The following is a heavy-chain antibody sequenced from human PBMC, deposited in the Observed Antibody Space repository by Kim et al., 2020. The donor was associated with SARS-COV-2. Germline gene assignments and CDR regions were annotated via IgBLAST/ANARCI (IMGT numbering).Heavy chain of an antibody. D-gene: IGHD4-17*01. V-gene: IGHV5-51*06. Sequence: GESLKISCKGSGYSFTSYWIGWVRQMPGKGLEWMGIIYPGDSDTRYSPSFQGQVTISADKSISTAYLQWSSLKASDTAMYYCARLIMTTVVTPSGSWFDPWGQGTLVTVSS. CDR2: IYPGDSDT. CDR1: GYSFTSYW. J-gene: IGHJ5*02. CDR3: ARLIMTTVVTPSGSWFDP.